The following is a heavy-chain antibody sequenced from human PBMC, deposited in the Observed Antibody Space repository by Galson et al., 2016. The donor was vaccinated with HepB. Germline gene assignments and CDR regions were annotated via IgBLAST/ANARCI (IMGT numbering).Heavy chain of an antibody. D-gene: IGHD2-15*01. CDR3: TRGGCSGGSCYWGGRGDY. Sequence: SETLSLTCAVSGGSFTGYYWSWVRQPPGKGLEWIGEAIHSGRTKYNPSLKSRVTITVDTSNNQFSLKLDSVTAADTALYFCTRGGCSGGSCYWGGRGDYWGPGTLVTVSS. J-gene: IGHJ4*02. V-gene: IGHV4-34*01. CDR2: AIHSGRT. CDR1: GGSFTGYY.